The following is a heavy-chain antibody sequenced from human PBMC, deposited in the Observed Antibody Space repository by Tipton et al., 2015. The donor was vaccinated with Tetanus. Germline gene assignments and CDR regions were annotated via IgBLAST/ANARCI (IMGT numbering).Heavy chain of an antibody. CDR3: ARGGGLGPHDYFDH. CDR2: ISPINENV. Sequence: QLVQSGAEVKKPGASVKVSCKASGYTFTHYGVNWVRQAPGQGLEWVGWISPINENVNYAEKFQGRLTMTTDRSTATVYMDLRSRGPDETAVYYCARGGGLGPHDYFDHWGQGTLATVPS. D-gene: IGHD5-12*01. V-gene: IGHV1-18*01. J-gene: IGHJ5*02. CDR1: GYTFTHYG.